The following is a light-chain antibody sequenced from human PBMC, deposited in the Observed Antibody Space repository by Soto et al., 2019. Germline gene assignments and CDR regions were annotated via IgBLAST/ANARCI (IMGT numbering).Light chain of an antibody. J-gene: IGKJ5*01. CDR2: DAS. Sequence: ELVLTQSPTTLSLSPVARATLSCRASQSVSSHLAWYQQKPGQAPRLLIYDASNRATGIPARFSGSGSGTDFTLTISSLEPEDFAVYYCQQRSNWVTFGQGTRLEIK. V-gene: IGKV3-11*01. CDR3: QQRSNWVT. CDR1: QSVSSH.